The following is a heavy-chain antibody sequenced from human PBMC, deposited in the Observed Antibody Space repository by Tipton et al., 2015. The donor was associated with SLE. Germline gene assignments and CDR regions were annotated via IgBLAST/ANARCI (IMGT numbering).Heavy chain of an antibody. V-gene: IGHV4-34*01. D-gene: IGHD6-25*01. CDR2: INHSGST. Sequence: LRLSCAVYGGSFSGYYWSWIRQPPGKGLEWIGEINHSGSTNYNPSLKSRVTISVDTSKNQFSLKLSSVTAADTAVYYCARDSVYGRYSSGDYWGQGTLVTVSS. J-gene: IGHJ4*02. CDR1: GGSFSGYY. CDR3: ARDSVYGRYSSGDY.